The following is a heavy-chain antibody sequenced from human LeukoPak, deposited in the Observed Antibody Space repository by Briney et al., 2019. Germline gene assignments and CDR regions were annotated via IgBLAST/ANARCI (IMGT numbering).Heavy chain of an antibody. CDR2: INPNHGDT. D-gene: IGHD3-9*01. J-gene: IGHJ4*02. V-gene: IGHV1-2*02. CDR3: ARSPHILTGENFDY. CDR1: GYTFTGYY. Sequence: ASVKVSCKASGYTFTGYYMHWVRQAPGQGLEWMGWINPNHGDTNYAQKFQDRVSMTRDTSISTAYMHLSRLRSADTAAYYCARSPHILTGENFDYWGQGTLLTVSS.